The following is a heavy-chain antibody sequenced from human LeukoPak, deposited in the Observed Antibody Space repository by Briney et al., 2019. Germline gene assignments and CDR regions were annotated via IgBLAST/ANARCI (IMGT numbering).Heavy chain of an antibody. J-gene: IGHJ4*02. D-gene: IGHD6-13*01. CDR1: GYTFTSYG. V-gene: IGHV1-18*01. CDR2: ISAYNGNT. CDR3: ARDGEQLVPFDY. Sequence: ASVKVSCKASGYTFTSYGISWVRQAPGQGLEWMGWISAYNGNTNYAQKLQGRVTMTADTSTSTAYMELRSLRSDDTAVYHCARDGEQLVPFDYWGQGTLVTVSS.